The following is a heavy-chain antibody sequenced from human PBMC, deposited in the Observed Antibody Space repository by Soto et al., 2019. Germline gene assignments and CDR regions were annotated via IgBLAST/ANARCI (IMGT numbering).Heavy chain of an antibody. Sequence: PSETLSLTCSVSGVSMTSSSYYWRWIRQSPGRGLEWLGSINYRGYTDYNTALRSRLTISVDTSKSQISLRLSSVTASDTSVYYCARQLIMTPLEARPWKFDSWGQGILVTVSS. CDR2: INYRGYT. V-gene: IGHV4-39*01. J-gene: IGHJ4*02. D-gene: IGHD6-6*01. CDR1: GVSMTSSSYY. CDR3: ARQLIMTPLEARPWKFDS.